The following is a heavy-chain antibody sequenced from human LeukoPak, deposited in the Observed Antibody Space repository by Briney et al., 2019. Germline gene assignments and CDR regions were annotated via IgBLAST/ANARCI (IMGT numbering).Heavy chain of an antibody. Sequence: PGGSLRLSCAASGFTFSSYEMNWVRQAPGKGLEWVAVISYDGSNKYYADSVKGRFTISRDNSRNTLHLQMNSLRPEDTALYYCARDRPMIVVADAFDIWGQGTMVTVSS. CDR3: ARDRPMIVVADAFDI. J-gene: IGHJ3*02. CDR2: ISYDGSNK. D-gene: IGHD3-22*01. CDR1: GFTFSSYE. V-gene: IGHV3-30*04.